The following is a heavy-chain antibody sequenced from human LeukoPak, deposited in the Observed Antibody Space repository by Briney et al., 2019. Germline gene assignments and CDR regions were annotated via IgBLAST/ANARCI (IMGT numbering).Heavy chain of an antibody. CDR3: ARRPYFGVAGGWFDP. V-gene: IGHV1-69*05. CDR2: IIPIFGTA. J-gene: IGHJ5*02. D-gene: IGHD3-3*01. CDR1: GGTFSSYA. Sequence: ASVKVSCKASGGTFSSYAISWVRQAPGQGLEWMGRIIPIFGTANYAQKFQGRVTITTDESTSTAYMELSSLRSEDTAVYYCARRPYFGVAGGWFDPWGQGTLVTGSS.